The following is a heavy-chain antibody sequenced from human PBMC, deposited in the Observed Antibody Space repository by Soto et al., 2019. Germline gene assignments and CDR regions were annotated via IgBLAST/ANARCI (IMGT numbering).Heavy chain of an antibody. D-gene: IGHD4-17*01. CDR3: TRGNGDYGEIDC. J-gene: IGHJ4*02. V-gene: IGHV3-73*02. CDR2: IRSTANRHAT. CDR1: GVTFSGSP. Sequence: EVQLVESGGDLVQPGGSLKLSCAASGVTFSGSPIHWVRQASGKGLEWVGRIRSTANRHATAYAASVKGRFTISRDDSKNTAYLQMNSLKTEDTAVYYCTRGNGDYGEIDCWGQGTLVTVSS.